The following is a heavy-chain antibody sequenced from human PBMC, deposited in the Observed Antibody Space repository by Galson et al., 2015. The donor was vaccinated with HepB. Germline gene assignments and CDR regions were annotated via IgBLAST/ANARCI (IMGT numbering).Heavy chain of an antibody. V-gene: IGHV4-30-2*01. D-gene: IGHD5-12*01. CDR3: ARGGGGYDPINFDY. Sequence: TLSLTCAVSGGSISSGGYSWSWIRQPPGKGLEWIGYIYHSGSTYYNPSLKSRVTISVDRSKNQFSLKLSSVTAADTAVYYCARGGGGYDPINFDYWGQGTLVTVSS. J-gene: IGHJ4*02. CDR1: GGSISSGGYS. CDR2: IYHSGST.